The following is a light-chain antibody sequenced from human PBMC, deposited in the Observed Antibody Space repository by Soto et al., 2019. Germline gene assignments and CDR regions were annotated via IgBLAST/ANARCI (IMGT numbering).Light chain of an antibody. V-gene: IGKV3-15*01. CDR3: QQNNKWPPVT. J-gene: IGKJ4*01. CDR1: QTISND. Sequence: EVVMTQSPATVSVSPGEGVTLSCRASQTISNDLAWYQQKPGQAPRLLIYGASTRATGVPARFSGGGSGTEFTVTISSLQSEDFAFYYCQQNNKWPPVTFGGGTMVEIK. CDR2: GAS.